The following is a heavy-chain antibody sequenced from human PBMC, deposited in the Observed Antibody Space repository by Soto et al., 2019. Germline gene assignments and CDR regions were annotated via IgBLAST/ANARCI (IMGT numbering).Heavy chain of an antibody. J-gene: IGHJ4*02. Sequence: PSETLSLTCTVSGGSVSSGRYYWSWIRQPPGKGLEWIGYIYYSGSTNYNPSLKSRVTISVDTSKNQFSLKLSSVTAADTAVYYCARGRGFPVIRTPFDYWGQGTLVTVSS. CDR1: GGSVSSGRYY. CDR2: IYYSGST. V-gene: IGHV4-61*01. CDR3: ARGRGFPVIRTPFDY. D-gene: IGHD3-16*02.